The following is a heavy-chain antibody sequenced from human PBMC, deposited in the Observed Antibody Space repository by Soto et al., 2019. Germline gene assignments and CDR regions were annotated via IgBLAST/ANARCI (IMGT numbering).Heavy chain of an antibody. V-gene: IGHV1-18*01. CDR3: ARDQRFGELLYIGSPFRYGMDV. D-gene: IGHD3-10*01. Sequence: ASVKGSCKTSGYTFIRYGITWVRQAPGQGLEWMGWISPYNDYTNYAQKFQGRVTVTADTSTKTVYMELRPLTSDDTAVYYCARDQRFGELLYIGSPFRYGMDVWGQGTTVTVSS. CDR1: GYTFIRYG. CDR2: ISPYNDYT. J-gene: IGHJ6*02.